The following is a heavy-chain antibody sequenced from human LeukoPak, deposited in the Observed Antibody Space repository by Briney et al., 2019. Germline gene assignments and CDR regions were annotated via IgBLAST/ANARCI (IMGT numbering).Heavy chain of an antibody. CDR2: ISGSAATT. D-gene: IGHD3-10*01. V-gene: IGHV3-23*01. CDR1: GFTFSSYG. CDR3: AKRGPGSPQSGKYYFDY. Sequence: GGSLRLSCAASGFTFSSYGMSWVRQAPGKGLEWVSAISGSAATTFYADSVKGRFTISRDNSKSTLYLQMNSLRAEDTAVYYCAKRGPGSPQSGKYYFDYWGQGTLVTVSS. J-gene: IGHJ4*02.